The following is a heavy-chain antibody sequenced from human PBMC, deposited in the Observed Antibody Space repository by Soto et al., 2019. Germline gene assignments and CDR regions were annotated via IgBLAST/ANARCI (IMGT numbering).Heavy chain of an antibody. CDR3: ASDQVLDHSVGFDI. V-gene: IGHV1-69*13. Sequence: SVKVSCKASGGTFSSYAISWVRQAPGQGLEWMGGIIPIFGTANYAQKFQGRVTITADESTSTAYMELSSLRSEDTAVYYCASDQVLDHSVGFDIWGQGTMVTVSS. CDR1: GGTFSSYA. CDR2: IIPIFGTA. J-gene: IGHJ5*01. D-gene: IGHD3-3*01.